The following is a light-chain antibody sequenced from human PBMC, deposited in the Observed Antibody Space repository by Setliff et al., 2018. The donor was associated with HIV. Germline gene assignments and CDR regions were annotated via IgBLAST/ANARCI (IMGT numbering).Light chain of an antibody. CDR2: RSN. J-gene: IGLJ1*01. Sequence: QSALTQPPSASGTPGQRVPVSCSGRSSNIGRNYVYWYQQLPGTAPKLLISRSNQRPSGVPDRFSGSKSGTSASLAISGLRSEDEADYYCAAWDDSLSGYVLGTGTKVTVL. CDR1: SSNIGRNY. V-gene: IGLV1-47*01. CDR3: AAWDDSLSGYV.